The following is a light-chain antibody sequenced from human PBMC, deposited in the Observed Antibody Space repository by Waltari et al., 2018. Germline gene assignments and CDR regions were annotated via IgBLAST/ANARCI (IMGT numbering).Light chain of an antibody. Sequence: ENVLTQSPGTLSLSPGERATLSCRASQSVSNNYLAWYQAKPGQPPRLLIYGVSLRATGIPDRFSGGGSGTDFSLTISRLEPEDSAVYYCQQRSSWPLTFGGGTKVEVK. J-gene: IGKJ4*01. V-gene: IGKV3D-20*02. CDR1: QSVSNNY. CDR3: QQRSSWPLT. CDR2: GVS.